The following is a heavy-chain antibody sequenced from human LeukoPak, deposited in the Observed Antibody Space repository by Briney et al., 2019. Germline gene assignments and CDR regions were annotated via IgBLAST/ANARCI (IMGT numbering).Heavy chain of an antibody. CDR3: ARHDMDVAGGGLDYFDY. CDR1: GGSISRYY. J-gene: IGHJ4*02. Sequence: PSETLSLTCPVSGGSISRYYWSWIRQPPAKGLEWIGYIYYSGSTNYNPSLKSRVAISVDTSKNQFSLKLSSVTAADTAVYYCARHDMDVAGGGLDYFDYWGQGTLVTVSS. CDR2: IYYSGST. D-gene: IGHD5-12*01. V-gene: IGHV4-59*08.